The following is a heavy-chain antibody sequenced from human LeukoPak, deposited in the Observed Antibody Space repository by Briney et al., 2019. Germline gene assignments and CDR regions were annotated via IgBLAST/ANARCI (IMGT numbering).Heavy chain of an antibody. CDR2: ISSSSSYI. V-gene: IGHV3-21*01. Sequence: GGSLRLSCAASGFTFSSYSMNWVRQAPGKGLEWVSSISSSSSYIYYADSVKGRFTISRDNAKNSLYLQMNSLRAEVTAVYYCARVGYSGYDGAYYFDYWGQGTLVTVSS. CDR1: GFTFSSYS. CDR3: ARVGYSGYDGAYYFDY. D-gene: IGHD5-12*01. J-gene: IGHJ4*02.